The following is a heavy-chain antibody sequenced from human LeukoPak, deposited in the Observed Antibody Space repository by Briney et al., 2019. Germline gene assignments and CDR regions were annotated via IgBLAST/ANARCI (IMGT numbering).Heavy chain of an antibody. CDR1: GFTFSSCG. J-gene: IGHJ4*02. Sequence: GGSLRLSCAASGFTFSSCGMHWVRQAPGKGLEWVANIQQDGSEKYYVDSVKGRFTISRDNAKKSLFLQVSSLRGEDTAVYYCARDRGFSYGIDFWGQGTLVTVSS. D-gene: IGHD5-18*01. CDR2: IQQDGSEK. CDR3: ARDRGFSYGIDF. V-gene: IGHV3-7*04.